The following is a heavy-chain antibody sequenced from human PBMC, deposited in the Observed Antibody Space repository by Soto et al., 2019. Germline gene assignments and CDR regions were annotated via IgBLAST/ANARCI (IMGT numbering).Heavy chain of an antibody. CDR2: INEDGSHT. V-gene: IGHV3-74*01. CDR1: EFTFRNYW. CDR3: VRGSSGWPGFDY. Sequence: EVQLVESGGGLVQPGGSLRLSCTGSEFTFRNYWMHWVRQAPGKGLVWVARINEDGSHTDHADSVKGRFGISRDNAKNTLFLQMNRLRADDTGLYYCVRGSSGWPGFDYWGQGTLLTVSS. D-gene: IGHD6-19*01. J-gene: IGHJ4*02.